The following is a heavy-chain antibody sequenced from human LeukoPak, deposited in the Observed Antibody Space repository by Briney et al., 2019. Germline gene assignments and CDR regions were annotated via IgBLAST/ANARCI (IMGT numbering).Heavy chain of an antibody. J-gene: IGHJ4*02. CDR3: ARNNWGIDD. CDR2: IKQDGSEK. D-gene: IGHD7-27*01. CDR1: GFTFSSYW. Sequence: GGSLRLSCAASGFTFSSYWMSWVRQAPGKGLEWVANIKQDGSEKYYVDSVKGRFTISRDNAENTLYLQMNSLRVEDTAMYFCARNNWGIDDWGQGTLVTVSS. V-gene: IGHV3-7*01.